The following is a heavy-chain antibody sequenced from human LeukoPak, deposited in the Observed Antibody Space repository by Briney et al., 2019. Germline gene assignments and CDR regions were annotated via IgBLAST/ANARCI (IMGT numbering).Heavy chain of an antibody. J-gene: IGHJ4*02. Sequence: SGGSLRLSCAASGFTVSSNYMSWVRQAPGKGLEWVSVIYSGGSTYYADSVKGRFTISRDNSKNTLYLQMNSLRAEDTAVYYCARAMDYYFDYRGQGTLVTVSS. D-gene: IGHD5-18*01. V-gene: IGHV3-53*01. CDR1: GFTVSSNY. CDR2: IYSGGST. CDR3: ARAMDYYFDY.